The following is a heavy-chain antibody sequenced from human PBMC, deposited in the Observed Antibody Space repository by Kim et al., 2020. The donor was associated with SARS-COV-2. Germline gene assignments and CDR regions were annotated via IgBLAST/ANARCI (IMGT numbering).Heavy chain of an antibody. D-gene: IGHD2-21*02. Sequence: SADSMKGRFTSSRDNTKNTLYLQMSSLRAEDTALYYCAKGPSTVVTPADYWGQGTLVTVSS. V-gene: IGHV3-23*01. J-gene: IGHJ4*02. CDR3: AKGPSTVVTPADY.